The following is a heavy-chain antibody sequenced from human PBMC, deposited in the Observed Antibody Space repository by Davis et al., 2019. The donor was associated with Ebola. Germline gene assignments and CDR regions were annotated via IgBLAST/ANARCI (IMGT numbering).Heavy chain of an antibody. J-gene: IGHJ4*02. V-gene: IGHV3-53*05. CDR2: ISGSGGST. D-gene: IGHD2-21*02. CDR3: ARDSDDYCFDY. Sequence: GESLKISCAASGFTVSSNYMSWVRQAPGKGLEWVSGISGSGGSTYYADSVKGRFTISRDNSKNTLYLQMNSLRPEDTAVYYCARDSDDYCFDYWGQGTLVTVSS. CDR1: GFTVSSNY.